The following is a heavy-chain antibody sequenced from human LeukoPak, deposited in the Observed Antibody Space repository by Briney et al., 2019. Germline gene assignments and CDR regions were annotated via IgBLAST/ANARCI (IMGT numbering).Heavy chain of an antibody. CDR1: GFTFSSYA. D-gene: IGHD3-3*01. J-gene: IGHJ4*02. V-gene: IGHV3-23*01. CDR3: ARETRITIFGVVTNSAFDY. CDR2: ISGSGGST. Sequence: GGSLRLSCAASGFTFSSYAMSWVRQAPGKGLEWVSAISGSGGSTYYADSVKGRFTISRDNSKNTLYLQMNSLRAEDTAVYYCARETRITIFGVVTNSAFDYWGQGTLVTVSS.